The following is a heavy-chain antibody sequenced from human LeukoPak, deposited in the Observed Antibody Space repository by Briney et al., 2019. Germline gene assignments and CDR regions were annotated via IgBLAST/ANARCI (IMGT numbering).Heavy chain of an antibody. D-gene: IGHD6-19*01. CDR2: ISWNSGSI. Sequence: TGGSLRLSCAASGFTFDDYAMHWVRQAPGKGLEWVSGISWNSGSIGYADSVKGRFTISRDNAKNSLYLQMNSLRAEDTALYYCAKGLFGQWDAFDIWGQGTMVTVSS. CDR3: AKGLFGQWDAFDI. V-gene: IGHV3-9*01. J-gene: IGHJ3*02. CDR1: GFTFDDYA.